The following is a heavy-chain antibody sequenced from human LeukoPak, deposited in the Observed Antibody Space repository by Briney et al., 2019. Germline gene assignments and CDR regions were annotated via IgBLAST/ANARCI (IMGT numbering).Heavy chain of an antibody. D-gene: IGHD6-19*01. CDR3: AREVRQWPKIDILNWFDP. V-gene: IGHV1-2*02. CDR1: GYTFTGYY. J-gene: IGHJ5*02. CDR2: INPNSGGT. Sequence: ASVKVSCKASGYTFTGYYMHWVRQAPGQGLEWMGWINPNSGGTNYAQKFQGRVTMTRDTSISTAYMELSRLRSDDTAVYYCAREVRQWPKIDILNWFDPWGQGTLVTVSS.